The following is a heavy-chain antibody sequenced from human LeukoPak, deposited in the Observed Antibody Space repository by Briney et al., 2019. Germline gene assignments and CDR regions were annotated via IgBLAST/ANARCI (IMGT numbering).Heavy chain of an antibody. D-gene: IGHD4-17*01. CDR2: ISSSTSII. CDR1: GFIFRSYS. J-gene: IGHJ4*02. CDR3: AREYGDYGLNY. V-gene: IGHV3-48*04. Sequence: GGSLRLSCAASGFIFRSYSMNWVRQASGKGLEWVSYISSSTSIIYYADSVKGRFTISRDNAKNSLYLQMNSLRAEDTAVYYCAREYGDYGLNYWGQGTLVTVSS.